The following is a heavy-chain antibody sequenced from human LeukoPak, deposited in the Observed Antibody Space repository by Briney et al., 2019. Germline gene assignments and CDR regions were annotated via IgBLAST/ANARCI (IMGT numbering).Heavy chain of an antibody. J-gene: IGHJ4*02. Sequence: ASVKVSCKASGYTFTGYYMHWVRQAPGQGLEWMGWINPNSGGTNYAQKFQGRVTMTRDTSISTAYMELSRLRSDDTAVYYCAREMVRGVIGTFDYWGQGTLVTVSS. D-gene: IGHD3-10*01. CDR1: GYTFTGYY. CDR2: INPNSGGT. CDR3: AREMVRGVIGTFDY. V-gene: IGHV1-2*02.